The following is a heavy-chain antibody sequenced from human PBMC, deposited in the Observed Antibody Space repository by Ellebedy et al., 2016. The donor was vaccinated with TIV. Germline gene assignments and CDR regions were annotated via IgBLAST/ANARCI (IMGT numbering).Heavy chain of an antibody. Sequence: GGSLRLSXVASGFSFSTYSLNWVRQAPGKGLEWVSSTTVSGGSYMYYADSVRGRFTISRDNAKNTLFLQMSRLRAEDTAVYYCATGDPTGPVAGDRKYYFDFWGQGTLVTVSS. CDR3: ATGDPTGPVAGDRKYYFDF. CDR1: GFSFSTYS. D-gene: IGHD6-19*01. CDR2: TTVSGGSYM. V-gene: IGHV3-21*01. J-gene: IGHJ4*02.